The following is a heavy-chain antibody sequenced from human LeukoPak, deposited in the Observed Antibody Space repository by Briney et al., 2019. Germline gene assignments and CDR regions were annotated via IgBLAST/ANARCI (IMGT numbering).Heavy chain of an antibody. CDR3: ARESIVGGTTLDY. Sequence: ASVKVSCKASGYTFTIYYIHWVRQAPGQGLEWMGIINPSGGSTSYAQKFQGRVTMTRDTSISTAYMELSRLRSDDTAVYYCARESIVGGTTLDYWGQGTLVTVSS. CDR1: GYTFTIYY. CDR2: INPSGGST. V-gene: IGHV1-46*01. J-gene: IGHJ4*02. D-gene: IGHD1-26*01.